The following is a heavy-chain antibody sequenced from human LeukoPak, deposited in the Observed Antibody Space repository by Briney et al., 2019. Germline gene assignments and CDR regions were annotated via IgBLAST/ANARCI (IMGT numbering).Heavy chain of an antibody. J-gene: IGHJ2*01. Sequence: PSETLSLTCTVSGGXISSYYWSWIRQPPGKGLKWIGYIYYSGSTNYNPSLKSRVTISVDTSKNQFSLKLSSVTAADTAVYYCARAGIAAAGIEWYFDLWGRGTLVTVSS. CDR1: GGXISSYY. D-gene: IGHD6-13*01. CDR3: ARAGIAAAGIEWYFDL. CDR2: IYYSGST. V-gene: IGHV4-59*01.